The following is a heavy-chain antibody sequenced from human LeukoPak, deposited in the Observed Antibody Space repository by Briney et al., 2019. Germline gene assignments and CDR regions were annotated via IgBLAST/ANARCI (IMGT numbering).Heavy chain of an antibody. V-gene: IGHV3-33*01. Sequence: GGSLRLSCAGPGFTFGGYGMHWFRQTPGKGLEGVAVIELDGSRAVYADTAKGRFTISRDNSKNTVSVQKDHVRAEDTAVYYCTRYNNDHFDYWGQGTLVTVSS. J-gene: IGHJ4*01. D-gene: IGHD1-14*01. CDR3: TRYNNDHFDY. CDR2: IELDGSRA. CDR1: GFTFGGYG.